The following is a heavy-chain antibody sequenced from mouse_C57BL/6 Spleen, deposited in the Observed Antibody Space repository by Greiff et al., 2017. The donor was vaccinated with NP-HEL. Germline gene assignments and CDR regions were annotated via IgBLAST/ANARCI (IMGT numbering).Heavy chain of an antibody. V-gene: IGHV5-4*01. Sequence: DVQLVESGGGLVKPGGSLKLSCAASGFTFSSYAMSWVRQTPEKRLEWVATISDGGSYTYYPDNVKGRFTISRDNAKNNLYLQMSHLKSEDTAMYYCARGITTKDFDYWGQGTTLTVSS. CDR3: ARGITTKDFDY. CDR2: ISDGGSYT. J-gene: IGHJ2*01. CDR1: GFTFSSYA. D-gene: IGHD2-4*01.